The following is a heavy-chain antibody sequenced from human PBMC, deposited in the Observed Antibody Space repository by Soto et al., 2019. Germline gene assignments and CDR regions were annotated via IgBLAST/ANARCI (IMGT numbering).Heavy chain of an antibody. D-gene: IGHD2-8*01. Sequence: GGSLRLSCAASGFTFSSYAMSWVRQAPGKGLEWVSAISGSGGSTYYADSVKGRFTISRDNSKNTLYLQMNSLRAEDTAVYYCAKVDRDIVLMVYAIHYYYGMDVWGQGTTVTVSS. CDR3: AKVDRDIVLMVYAIHYYYGMDV. CDR2: ISGSGGST. V-gene: IGHV3-23*01. CDR1: GFTFSSYA. J-gene: IGHJ6*02.